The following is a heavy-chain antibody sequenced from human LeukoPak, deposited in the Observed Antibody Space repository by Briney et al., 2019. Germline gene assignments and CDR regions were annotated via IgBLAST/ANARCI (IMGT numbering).Heavy chain of an antibody. J-gene: IGHJ4*02. CDR3: AKVAKYYYGPETYFFFEN. CDR1: DISITTYY. D-gene: IGHD3-10*01. V-gene: IGHV4-4*07. CDR2: MYATGTT. Sequence: PSETLSLICTVSDISITTYYWSWIRQPAGKQLEWIGHMYATGTTNYNPSLKSRVSMSIDISKNQISLNLRSVTAADTAVYYCAKVAKYYYGPETYFFFENWGQGTLVTVSS.